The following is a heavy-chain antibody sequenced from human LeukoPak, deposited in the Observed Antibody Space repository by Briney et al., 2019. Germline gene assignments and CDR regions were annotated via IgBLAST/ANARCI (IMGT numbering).Heavy chain of an antibody. V-gene: IGHV4-39*01. CDR3: ARPRRGPDSSGHYYYFDS. J-gene: IGHJ4*02. Sequence: PSETLSLTCSVSGGSISTTTHYWGWIRQAPGQGLEWIGTVYYTGSPYYNPSLKGRVSISVDTSKNEFSLKLASVTAADTALYYCARPRRGPDSSGHYYYFDSWGQGILVTVSS. CDR1: GGSISTTTHY. D-gene: IGHD3-22*01. CDR2: VYYTGSP.